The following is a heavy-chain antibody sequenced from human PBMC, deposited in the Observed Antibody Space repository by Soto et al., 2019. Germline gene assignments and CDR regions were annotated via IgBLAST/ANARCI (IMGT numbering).Heavy chain of an antibody. CDR3: ARAGYSSGWYDAFDI. D-gene: IGHD6-19*01. J-gene: IGHJ3*02. CDR1: GYSFTNYW. Sequence: PGESLKISCKGSGYSFTNYWIGWVRQMPGKGLEWMGIIYPDDSDTRYSPSFQGQVTISADKSISTAYLQWSSLKASDTAMYYCARAGYSSGWYDAFDIWGQGTMVTVSS. V-gene: IGHV5-51*01. CDR2: IYPDDSDT.